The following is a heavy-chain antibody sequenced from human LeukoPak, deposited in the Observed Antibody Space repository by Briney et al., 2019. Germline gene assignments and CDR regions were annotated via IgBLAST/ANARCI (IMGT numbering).Heavy chain of an antibody. CDR2: ISYDGSNK. D-gene: IGHD5-12*01. CDR3: AKDGNSGPDY. J-gene: IGHJ4*02. V-gene: IGHV3-30*18. Sequence: PGRSLRLSCAASGFTFSSYGMHWVRQAPGKGLEWVAVISYDGSNKCYADSVKGRFTISRDNSKNTLYLQMNSLRAEDTAVYYCAKDGNSGPDYWGQGTLVTVSS. CDR1: GFTFSSYG.